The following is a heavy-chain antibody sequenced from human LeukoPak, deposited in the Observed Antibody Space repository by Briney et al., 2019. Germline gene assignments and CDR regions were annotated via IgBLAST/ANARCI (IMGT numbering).Heavy chain of an antibody. V-gene: IGHV7-4-1*02. D-gene: IGHD6-13*01. CDR1: GYTFTSYA. Sequence: WASVKVSCKASGYTFTSYAMNWVRQAPGQGLEWMGWINTNTGNPTYAQGFTGRFVFSLDTSVSTAYLQISSLKAEDTAVYYCARETSSWYVRYYYYYMDVWGKGTTVTVSS. J-gene: IGHJ6*03. CDR2: INTNTGNP. CDR3: ARETSSWYVRYYYYYMDV.